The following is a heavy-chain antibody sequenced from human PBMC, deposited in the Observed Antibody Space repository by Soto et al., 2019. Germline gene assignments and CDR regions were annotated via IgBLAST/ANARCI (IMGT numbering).Heavy chain of an antibody. V-gene: IGHV3-21*06. CDR1: GGALTRYS. Sequence: PVAYRRLSCAPSGGALTRYSVNWVRRAPGKGLEWVSSISSTTNYIYYGDSMKGRFTISRDNAKNSLNLAMNSLRAEDTAVYYCARESEDLTSNFDYWGQGILV. J-gene: IGHJ4*02. CDR3: ARESEDLTSNFDY. CDR2: ISSTTNYI.